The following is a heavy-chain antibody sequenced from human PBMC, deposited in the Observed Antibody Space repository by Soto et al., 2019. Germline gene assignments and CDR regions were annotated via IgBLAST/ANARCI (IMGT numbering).Heavy chain of an antibody. CDR2: ISYDGSNK. J-gene: IGHJ6*02. CDR3: ARAGTMVRGNYGMDV. D-gene: IGHD3-10*01. Sequence: ESGGGVVQPGRSLRLSCAASGFTFSSYAMHWVRQAPGKGLEWVAVISYDGSNKYYADSVKGRFTISRDNSKNTLYLQMNSLRAEDTAVYYCARAGTMVRGNYGMDVWGQGTTVTVSS. CDR1: GFTFSSYA. V-gene: IGHV3-30-3*01.